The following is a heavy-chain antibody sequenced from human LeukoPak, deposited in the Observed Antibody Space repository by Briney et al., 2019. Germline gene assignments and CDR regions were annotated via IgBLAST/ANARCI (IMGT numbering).Heavy chain of an antibody. CDR3: ASQPTYYYGSGSRGYFDH. CDR1: DGSISSSSYY. J-gene: IGHJ4*02. Sequence: SETLSLTCTASDGSISSSSYYWGWIRQPPGKGLEWIGSIYYSGSTYFNASLKSRVTISVDTAKNQFSLKLSSVTAADTAVYYCASQPTYYYGSGSRGYFDHWGQGTLVTVSS. CDR2: IYYSGST. V-gene: IGHV4-39*01. D-gene: IGHD3-10*01.